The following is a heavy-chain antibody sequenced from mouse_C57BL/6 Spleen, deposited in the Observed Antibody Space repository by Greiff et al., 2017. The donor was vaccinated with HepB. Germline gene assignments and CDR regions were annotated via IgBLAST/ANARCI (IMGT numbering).Heavy chain of an antibody. Sequence: VQLQQPGAELVKPGASVKLSCKASGYTFTSYWMQWVKQRPGQGLEWIGEIDPSDSYTNYNQKFKGKATLTVDTSSSTAYMQLSSLTSEDSAVYYCAIYDYDGFAYWGQGTLVTVSA. CDR2: IDPSDSYT. D-gene: IGHD2-4*01. V-gene: IGHV1-50*01. CDR3: AIYDYDGFAY. J-gene: IGHJ3*01. CDR1: GYTFTSYW.